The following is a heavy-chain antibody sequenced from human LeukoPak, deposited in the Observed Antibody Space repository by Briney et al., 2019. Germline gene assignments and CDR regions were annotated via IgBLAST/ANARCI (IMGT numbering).Heavy chain of an antibody. J-gene: IGHJ4*02. CDR1: GFTFSDYY. Sequence: GGSLRLSCAASGFTFSDYYMSWIRQAPGKGLEWVSYISSSGSTIYYADSVKGRFTIPRDNAKNSLYLQMNSLRVEDTAVYYCARERGSPQDLDYWGQGALVTVSS. CDR2: ISSSGSTI. V-gene: IGHV3-11*04. D-gene: IGHD6-13*01. CDR3: ARERGSPQDLDY.